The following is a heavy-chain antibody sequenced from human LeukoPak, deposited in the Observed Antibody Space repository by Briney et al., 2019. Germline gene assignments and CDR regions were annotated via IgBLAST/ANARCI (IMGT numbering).Heavy chain of an antibody. D-gene: IGHD6-6*01. V-gene: IGHV4-39*01. CDR2: IYYSGST. CDR1: GGSISSSSYY. CDR3: ARVGPPDWPYSRSDWFDP. J-gene: IGHJ5*02. Sequence: SSETLSLTCTVSGGSISSSSYYWGWIRQPPGKGLEWIGSIYYSGSTYYNPSLKSRVTISVDTSKNQFSLKLSSVTAADTAVYYCARVGPPDWPYSRSDWFDPWGQGTLVTVSS.